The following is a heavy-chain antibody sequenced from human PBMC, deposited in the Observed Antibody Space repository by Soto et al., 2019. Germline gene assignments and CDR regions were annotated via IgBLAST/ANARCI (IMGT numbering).Heavy chain of an antibody. J-gene: IGHJ4*02. D-gene: IGHD3-22*01. V-gene: IGHV4-38-2*01. CDR1: VDSISSGYY. CDR3: ARGSVDTVDSSGFYEY. CDR2: IYHSGTT. Sequence: SETLSLTCAVSVDSISSGYYWAWIRQPPRKGLEWVASIYHSGTTYYNPSLTSRVTISVDTSKNQFSLKLSSVTAADRAVYYCARGSVDTVDSSGFYEYWGQGTPVTVSS.